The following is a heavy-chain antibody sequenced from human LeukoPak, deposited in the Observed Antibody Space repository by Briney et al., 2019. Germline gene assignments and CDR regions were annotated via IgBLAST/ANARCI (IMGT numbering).Heavy chain of an antibody. D-gene: IGHD6-13*01. CDR1: GFTFSSYA. CDR2: ISGSGGST. V-gene: IGHV3-23*01. Sequence: GALRLSCAASGFTFSSYAMSWVRQAPRKGLEWVSAISGSGGSTYYADSVKGRFTISRDNSKNTLYLQMNSLRAEDTAVYYCAKSFGFFIAAAGMIFDYWGQGTLVTVSS. CDR3: AKSFGFFIAAAGMIFDY. J-gene: IGHJ4*02.